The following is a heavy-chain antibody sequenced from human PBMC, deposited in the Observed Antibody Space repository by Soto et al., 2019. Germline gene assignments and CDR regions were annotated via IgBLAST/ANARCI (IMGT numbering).Heavy chain of an antibody. Sequence: QVQLQESGPGLVKPSETLSLTCSVSSGSIFSYYWTWVRQPSGKGLEWIGRVYPRGNTNYNPALNSRVPPSADTSRHLISLHRTSVTAPDTAVYSCAREYSSSSVREEFYIYGLDVWGQGTSVTVS. V-gene: IGHV4-4*07. D-gene: IGHD6-6*01. CDR3: AREYSSSSVREEFYIYGLDV. CDR1: SGSIFSYY. CDR2: VYPRGNT. J-gene: IGHJ6*02.